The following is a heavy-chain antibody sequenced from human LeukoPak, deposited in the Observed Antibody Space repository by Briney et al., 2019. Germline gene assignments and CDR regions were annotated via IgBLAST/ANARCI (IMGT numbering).Heavy chain of an antibody. J-gene: IGHJ4*02. CDR2: FYPGDSDT. Sequence: NPGESQKISCKGSGYSFTSYWIGWVRQMPGKGLEWMGIFYPGDSDTRYSPSFQGQVTISADKSISTAYLQWSSLKASDTAMYYCARDFAGYSSGWYGFGYWGQGTLVTVSS. V-gene: IGHV5-51*01. CDR1: GYSFTSYW. D-gene: IGHD6-19*01. CDR3: ARDFAGYSSGWYGFGY.